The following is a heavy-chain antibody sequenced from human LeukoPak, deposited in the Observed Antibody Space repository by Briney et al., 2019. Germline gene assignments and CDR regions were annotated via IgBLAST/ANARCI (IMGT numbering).Heavy chain of an antibody. J-gene: IGHJ4*02. V-gene: IGHV1-58*01. CDR1: GLTFTSSA. Sequence: SVKVSCKASGLTFTSSAVQWVRQARGQRLEWIGWIVVGSGNTNYAQKFQERVTITRDMSTSTAYMELSSLRSEDTAVYYCAARDFIVGASSFDYWGQGTLVTVSS. D-gene: IGHD1-26*01. CDR3: AARDFIVGASSFDY. CDR2: IVVGSGNT.